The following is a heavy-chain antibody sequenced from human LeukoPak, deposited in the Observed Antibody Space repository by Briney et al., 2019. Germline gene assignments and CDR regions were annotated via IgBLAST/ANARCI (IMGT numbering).Heavy chain of an antibody. V-gene: IGHV3-30*04. Sequence: GGSLRLSCAVTGVTFSSYAMHWVRQAPGKGLEWVAVISYDGSNKYFADSVKGRFTISRDNSENTLYLQMNGLTAEDTAMYYCARDSYQDYYGRFDPWGQGTLVIVSS. D-gene: IGHD3-10*01. CDR3: ARDSYQDYYGRFDP. CDR2: ISYDGSNK. J-gene: IGHJ5*02. CDR1: GVTFSSYA.